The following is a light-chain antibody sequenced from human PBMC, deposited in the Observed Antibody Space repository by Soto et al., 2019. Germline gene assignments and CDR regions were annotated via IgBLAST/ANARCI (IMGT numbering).Light chain of an antibody. CDR3: QQRSNWPIT. V-gene: IGKV3-15*01. Sequence: IVMTQSPATLSVYPWERATLSCRASQSITSSLAWYQQKPGQAPRLLIYGASTRATGIPPRFSGSGSGTEFTLIISGLQPDDSATYYCQQRSNWPITFGQGTRLEIK. J-gene: IGKJ5*01. CDR2: GAS. CDR1: QSITSS.